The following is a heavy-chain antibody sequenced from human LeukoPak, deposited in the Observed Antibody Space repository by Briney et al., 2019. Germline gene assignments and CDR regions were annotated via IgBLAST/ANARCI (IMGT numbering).Heavy chain of an antibody. CDR3: AFCLQAAAHTIFLDY. CDR1: GFTFRDYH. V-gene: IGHV3-11*06. Sequence: KPGGSLRLSCAASGFTFRDYHMSWIRQAPGKGLEWVAYIVGSSSYTNYADSVKGRFTISRDNGENSLYLQMNSLRDEDTAVYYCAFCLQAAAHTIFLDYWGQGTLVTVSS. D-gene: IGHD3-9*01. CDR2: IVGSSSYT. J-gene: IGHJ4*02.